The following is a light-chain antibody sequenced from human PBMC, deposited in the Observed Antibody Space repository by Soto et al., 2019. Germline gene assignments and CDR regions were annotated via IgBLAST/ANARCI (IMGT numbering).Light chain of an antibody. CDR2: LND. CDR3: AAWDDSLSGPV. Sequence: QSVLTQPPSASGTPGQRVTISCSGSSSNIGSNYVYWYQQLAGAAPKLLIYLNDQRPSGVPDRFSGSKSGTSASLAISGLWSEDEAEYYCAAWDDSLSGPVFGGGTKPTVL. J-gene: IGLJ2*01. V-gene: IGLV1-47*02. CDR1: SSNIGSNY.